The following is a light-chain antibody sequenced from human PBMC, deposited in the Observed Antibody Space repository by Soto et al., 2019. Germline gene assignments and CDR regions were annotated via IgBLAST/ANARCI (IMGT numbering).Light chain of an antibody. V-gene: IGKV3-15*01. J-gene: IGKJ5*01. CDR2: GAS. Sequence: TQSPDTLSLPPQEGATLSCRASQSVSSNLAWYQQKPGQAPRLLIYGASTRATGIPARFSGSGSGTEFTLTISSLQSEDFAVYYCQQYNNWPPTFGQGTRLE. CDR1: QSVSSN. CDR3: QQYNNWPPT.